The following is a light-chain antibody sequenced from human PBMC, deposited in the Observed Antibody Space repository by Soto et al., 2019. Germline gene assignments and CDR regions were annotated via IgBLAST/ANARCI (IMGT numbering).Light chain of an antibody. CDR1: QSVSSSY. V-gene: IGKV3-20*01. CDR2: GAS. J-gene: IGKJ2*01. Sequence: EIVLTQSPGTLSLSPGERATLSCRASQSVSSSYLAWYQQKPGQAPRLLIYGASSRATGIPDRFSGSGSGTDFTLTISRLEPEDFALYYWEQYGSSPMYTFGQGTKREIK. CDR3: EQYGSSPMYT.